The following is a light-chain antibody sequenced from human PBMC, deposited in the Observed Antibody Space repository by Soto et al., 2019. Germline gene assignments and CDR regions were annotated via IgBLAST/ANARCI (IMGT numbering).Light chain of an antibody. CDR2: DTS. J-gene: IGLJ1*01. CDR3: LLTYSGASYV. Sequence: QAVVTQEPSLNVSPGGTVTLTCGSSTGPVTGGHYPYWIQQKPGQAPRTLIYDTSNKHSWTPARFSGSLLGGKAALTLSGAQPEDEAEYYCLLTYSGASYVFGTGTKVTV. CDR1: TGPVTGGHY. V-gene: IGLV7-46*01.